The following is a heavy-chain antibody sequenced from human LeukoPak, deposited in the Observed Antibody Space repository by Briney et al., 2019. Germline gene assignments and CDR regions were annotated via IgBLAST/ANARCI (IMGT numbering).Heavy chain of an antibody. CDR2: INPNSGGT. D-gene: IGHD5-18*01. CDR1: GYTFTGYY. CDR3: AREGYSYGPGAPNWFDP. Sequence: ASVKVSCKASGYTFTGYYMHWVRQAPGQGLEWMGWINPNSGGTNYAQKFQGWVTMTRDTSISTAYMELSRLRSDDTAVYYCAREGYSYGPGAPNWFDPWGQGTLVTVSS. J-gene: IGHJ5*02. V-gene: IGHV1-2*04.